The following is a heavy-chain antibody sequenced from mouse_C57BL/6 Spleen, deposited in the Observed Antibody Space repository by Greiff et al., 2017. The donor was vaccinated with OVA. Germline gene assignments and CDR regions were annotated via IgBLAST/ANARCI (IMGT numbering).Heavy chain of an antibody. Sequence: VQLQQSGAELVRPGASVTLSCKASGYTFTDYEMHWVKQTPVHGLEWIGAIDPETGGTAYNQKFKGKAILTADKSSSTAYMELRSLTSEDSAVYYCTDYDPLRYFDVWGTGTTVTVSS. J-gene: IGHJ1*03. CDR2: IDPETGGT. CDR3: TDYDPLRYFDV. CDR1: GYTFTDYE. D-gene: IGHD2-4*01. V-gene: IGHV1-15*01.